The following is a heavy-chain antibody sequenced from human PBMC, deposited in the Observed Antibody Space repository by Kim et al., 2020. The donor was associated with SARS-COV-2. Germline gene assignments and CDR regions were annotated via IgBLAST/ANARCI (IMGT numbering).Heavy chain of an antibody. V-gene: IGHV3-30*18. CDR1: GFTFSSYG. CDR3: AKESRSGSPHLYYYGMDV. CDR2: ISYDGGNK. Sequence: GGSLRLSCAASGFTFSSYGMHWVRQAPGKGLEWVAIISYDGGNKYYADSVKGRFTISRDNSKNTLYLQMNSLRAEDTAGYYCAKESRSGSPHLYYYGMDVWGQGTTVTVSS. J-gene: IGHJ6*02. D-gene: IGHD3-10*01.